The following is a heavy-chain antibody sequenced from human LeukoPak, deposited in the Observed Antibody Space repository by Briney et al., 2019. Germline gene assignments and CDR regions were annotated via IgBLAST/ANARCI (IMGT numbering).Heavy chain of an antibody. CDR2: IYSGGST. V-gene: IGHV3-66*01. CDR1: GFTVSSNY. J-gene: IGHJ6*03. Sequence: GGSLRLSCAASGFTVSSNYMSWVRQAPGKGLEWVSVIYSGGSTYYADSVKGRFTISRDNSKNTLYLQMNSLRAEDTAVYYCAKGPSFGLVYYYYYYMDVWGKGTTVTVSS. CDR3: AKGPSFGLVYYYYYYMDV. D-gene: IGHD3/OR15-3a*01.